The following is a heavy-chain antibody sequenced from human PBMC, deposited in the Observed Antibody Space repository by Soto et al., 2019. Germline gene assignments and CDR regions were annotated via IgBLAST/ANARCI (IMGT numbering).Heavy chain of an antibody. D-gene: IGHD6-19*01. CDR1: ELPSRNSN. J-gene: IGHJ4*02. V-gene: IGHV3-11*01. CDR3: ARSYSSGWEFDY. CDR2: ISSTGRTI. Sequence: GGPRGPPCEPSELPSRNSNMSWFPKAPGKGLEWVSYISSTGRTIYYADSVKGRFTVPRDNAQNSLSLKLNSLRVEDTAVYYCARSYSSGWEFDYWGQGTQVTVSS.